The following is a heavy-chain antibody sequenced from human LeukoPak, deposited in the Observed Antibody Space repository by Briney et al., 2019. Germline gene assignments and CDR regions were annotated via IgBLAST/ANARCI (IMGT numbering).Heavy chain of an antibody. Sequence: AGGSLRLSCAASRFTFNSFAMSWVRQAPGKGLEWVSAISGGYTTYYAGSVKGRFTISRDNSKNTLYLQMNSLRAEDTAVYYCAKDLGPSHTNYFDYWGQGTLVTVSS. V-gene: IGHV3-23*01. CDR1: RFTFNSFA. D-gene: IGHD3-16*01. J-gene: IGHJ4*02. CDR2: ISGGYTT. CDR3: AKDLGPSHTNYFDY.